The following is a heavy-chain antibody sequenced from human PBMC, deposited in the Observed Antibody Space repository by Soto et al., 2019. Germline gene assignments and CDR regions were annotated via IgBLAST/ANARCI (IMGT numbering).Heavy chain of an antibody. CDR2: IYPGDSDT. CDR3: ARRATSDNWNHWWFDP. J-gene: IGHJ5*02. V-gene: IGHV5-51*01. D-gene: IGHD1-20*01. Sequence: CESLKISCKGSGYIFTDYWIAWVRQLPGQRPEWMGIIYPGDSDTRYSPSFQGQVTISADKSISTAYLQWSSLKASDTAMYYCARRATSDNWNHWWFDPWGQGTLVTVSS. CDR1: GYIFTDYW.